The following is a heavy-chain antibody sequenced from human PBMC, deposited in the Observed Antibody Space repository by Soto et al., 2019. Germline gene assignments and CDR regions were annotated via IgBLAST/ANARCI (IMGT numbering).Heavy chain of an antibody. CDR2: FNPNSGDT. D-gene: IGHD6-19*01. CDR3: AREPSAVLALDY. J-gene: IGHJ4*02. Sequence: ASVKVSCKASGYTFTAYSMHWVRQAPGQGLEWIGWFNPNSGDTVYAEKFQGRVTLTRDTSISTAYMELSSLRSDDTALYYCAREPSAVLALDYLGQGTLVTVSS. V-gene: IGHV1-2*02. CDR1: GYTFTAYS.